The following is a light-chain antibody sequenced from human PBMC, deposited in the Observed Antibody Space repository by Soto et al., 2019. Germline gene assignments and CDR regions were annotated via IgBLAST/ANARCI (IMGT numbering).Light chain of an antibody. CDR3: QRYNSALPYT. CDR2: AAS. J-gene: IGKJ2*01. V-gene: IGKV1-27*01. Sequence: DIQMTQAPSSLSASVGDRVTITCRASQGISNYLAWYQQKPGKVPKLLIYAASTSQSGVPSRFSGSGSGTDFTLTMSSLQPEDVATYYCQRYNSALPYTFGQGTKLEIK. CDR1: QGISNY.